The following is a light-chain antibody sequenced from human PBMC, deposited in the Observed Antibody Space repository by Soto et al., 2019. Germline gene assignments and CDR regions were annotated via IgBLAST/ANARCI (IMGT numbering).Light chain of an antibody. CDR2: AAS. V-gene: IGKV1-39*01. J-gene: IGKJ4*01. CDR3: QQSYSTPLT. Sequence: VQMTPSPSSLSSSLGDKVTIPFRASQSISSYLNWYQQKPGKAPKLLIYAASSLQSGVPSRFSGSGSGTDFTLTISSLQPEDFATYYCQQSYSTPLTFGGGTKVDI. CDR1: QSISSY.